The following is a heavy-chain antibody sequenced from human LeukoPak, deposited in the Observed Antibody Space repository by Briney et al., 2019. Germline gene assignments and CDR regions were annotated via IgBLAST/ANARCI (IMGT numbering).Heavy chain of an antibody. CDR3: ARVGIFDVFDV. J-gene: IGHJ3*01. V-gene: IGHV1-8*03. CDR2: INPNSGES. Sequence: ASVKVSCKASGYSFTSYGISWVRQAPGQGLEWMGWINPNSGESGSAYKFQGRLTITRDTSITTAYMELNSLRSEDTAIYYCARVGIFDVFDVWGQGSLVTVSS. CDR1: GYSFTSYG.